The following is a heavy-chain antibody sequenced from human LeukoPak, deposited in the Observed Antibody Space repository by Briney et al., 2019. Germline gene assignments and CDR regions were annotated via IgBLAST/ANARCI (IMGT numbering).Heavy chain of an antibody. J-gene: IGHJ4*02. D-gene: IGHD1-1*01. CDR3: ARSPPGRTNWNYYDY. CDR1: GFTFSDHA. Sequence: GSLRLSCAASGFTFSDHAMHWVRQAPGKGLEFVSVIGPIGVYTYYANSVKGRFTISRDNSKSTVSLQMGSLRDEDMAVYYCARSPPGRTNWNYYDYWGRGTLVTVSS. V-gene: IGHV3-64*01. CDR2: IGPIGVYT.